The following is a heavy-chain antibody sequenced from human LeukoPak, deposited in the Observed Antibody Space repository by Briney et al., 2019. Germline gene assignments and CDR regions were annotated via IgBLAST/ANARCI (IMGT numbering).Heavy chain of an antibody. CDR3: AKDRNYYGSGSYLDY. V-gene: IGHV3-30*02. CDR1: GFTFSSYG. J-gene: IGHJ4*02. CDR2: IRYDGSNK. D-gene: IGHD3-10*01. Sequence: PGGSLRLSCAASGFTFSSYGMHWVRQAPGKGLAWVAFIRYDGSNKYYADSVKGRFTISRDNSKNTLYLQMNSLRAEDTAVYYCAKDRNYYGSGSYLDYWGQGTLVTVSS.